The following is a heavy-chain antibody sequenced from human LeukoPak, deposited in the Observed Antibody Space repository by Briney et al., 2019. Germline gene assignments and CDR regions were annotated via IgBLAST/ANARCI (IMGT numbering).Heavy chain of an antibody. D-gene: IGHD3-22*01. CDR2: ISSSSSTI. J-gene: IGHJ4*02. V-gene: IGHV3-48*02. Sequence: TGGSLRLSCAASGFTFSSYSMNWVRQAPGKGLEWVSYISSSSSTIYYADSVKGRFTISRDNAKNSLYLQMNSLRDEDTAVYYCARVFYDSSGYRPCDYWGQGTLVTVSS. CDR3: ARVFYDSSGYRPCDY. CDR1: GFTFSSYS.